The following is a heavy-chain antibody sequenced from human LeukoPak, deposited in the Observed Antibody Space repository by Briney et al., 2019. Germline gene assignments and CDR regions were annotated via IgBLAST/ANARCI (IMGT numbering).Heavy chain of an antibody. D-gene: IGHD2-2*02. Sequence: PGASVKVSCKASGYTFTSYYMHWVRQAPGQGLEWMGIINPSGGSTSYAQKFQGRVTMTRDTSTSTVYMELSSLRSEDTAVYYCARAPSIVVVPAAIKGYWFDPWGQGTLVTASS. CDR2: INPSGGST. CDR1: GYTFTSYY. V-gene: IGHV1-46*01. J-gene: IGHJ5*02. CDR3: ARAPSIVVVPAAIKGYWFDP.